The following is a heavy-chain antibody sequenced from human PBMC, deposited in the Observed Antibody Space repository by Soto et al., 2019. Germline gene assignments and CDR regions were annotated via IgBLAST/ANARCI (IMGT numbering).Heavy chain of an antibody. CDR3: AKDYRDGVVPAAHIVVVVAAPLDY. V-gene: IGHV3-30*18. D-gene: IGHD2-15*01. CDR1: GFIFISYG. CDR2: ISYDGSNK. Sequence: GGSLRLSCAASGFIFISYGMHWVRQAPGKGLEWVATISYDGSNKYYADSVKGRFTISRDNSKNTLYLQMNSLRAEDTAVYYCAKDYRDGVVPAAHIVVVVAAPLDYWGQGALVTVSS. J-gene: IGHJ4*02.